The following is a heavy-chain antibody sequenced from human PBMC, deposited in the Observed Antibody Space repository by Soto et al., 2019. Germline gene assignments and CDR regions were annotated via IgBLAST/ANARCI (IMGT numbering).Heavy chain of an antibody. D-gene: IGHD3-3*02. V-gene: IGHV3-48*03. J-gene: IGHJ3*02. Sequence: VRLVESGGGLVQPGGSLRLSCEGSGLILGTYEMNWVRQTPGRGLEWVANIKPSGFTLYSASFRGRFFISRDYVRNSMSLQMRELRGEGAAVYDCVSEGPPDPHFSGYDAFENWGQGTMVTVS. CDR2: IKPSGFTL. CDR1: GLILGTYE. CDR3: VSEGPPDPHFSGYDAFEN.